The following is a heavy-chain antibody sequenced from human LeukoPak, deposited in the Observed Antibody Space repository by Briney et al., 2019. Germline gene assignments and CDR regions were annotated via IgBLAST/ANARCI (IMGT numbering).Heavy chain of an antibody. D-gene: IGHD2-21*02. CDR1: GFTFTNYA. V-gene: IGHV3-23*01. CDR3: TKVRLSNLYYYYGMDV. Sequence: PGGSLRLSCAASGFTFTNYATNWVRQAPGKGLEWLSAISSSGGTTCYADSVKGRFTISRDNSRNTLYLQMNSLRVADTAVYFCTKVRLSNLYYYYGMDVWGQGTTVTVSS. J-gene: IGHJ6*02. CDR2: ISSSGGTT.